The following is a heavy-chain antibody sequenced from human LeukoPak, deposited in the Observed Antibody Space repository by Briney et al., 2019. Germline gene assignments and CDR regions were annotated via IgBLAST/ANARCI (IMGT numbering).Heavy chain of an antibody. D-gene: IGHD4-17*01. CDR2: ITGSHGST. V-gene: IGHV3-23*01. CDR1: GFTFSSFA. CDR3: TKDPNGDYVGAFDP. Sequence: GGSLRLSCAASGFTFSSFAMTWVRQAPGKGLEWVSSITGSHGSTYNTDSVKGRFTISRDNSQNTLYLQMNSLRAEDTAVYYCTKDPNGDYVGAFDPWGQGTLVTVSS. J-gene: IGHJ5*02.